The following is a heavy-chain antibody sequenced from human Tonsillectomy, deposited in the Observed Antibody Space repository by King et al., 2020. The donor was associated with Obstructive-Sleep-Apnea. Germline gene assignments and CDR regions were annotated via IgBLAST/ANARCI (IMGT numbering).Heavy chain of an antibody. Sequence: VQLQESGPGLVKPSETLSLTCTVSGGSIRSYYWSWIRQPPGKGLEWSGYSYYSGSTNSNPSLKCRLTISVDTSKNQFSLKLSALTAADTAVYYCARHRGRLVGYYYYGMDVWGQGTTVTVSS. CDR1: GGSIRSYY. CDR3: ARHRGRLVGYYYYGMDV. CDR2: SYYSGST. D-gene: IGHD2-8*02. V-gene: IGHV4-59*08. J-gene: IGHJ6*02.